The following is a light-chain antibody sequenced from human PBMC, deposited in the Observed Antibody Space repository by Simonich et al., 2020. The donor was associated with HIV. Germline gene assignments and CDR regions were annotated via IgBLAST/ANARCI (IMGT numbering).Light chain of an antibody. CDR3: QQFYSAPLT. J-gene: IGKJ4*01. V-gene: IGKV4-1*01. Sequence: DIVMTQSPDSLAVSLGERATINCKSSQSVLSSSNNKNFLTWYQHKPGQPPKRRFYWASTRESGVPDRISGSGSVTDFTLTISSLQAEDVAVYYCQQFYSAPLTFGGGTKVEIK. CDR1: QSVLSSSNNKNF. CDR2: WAS.